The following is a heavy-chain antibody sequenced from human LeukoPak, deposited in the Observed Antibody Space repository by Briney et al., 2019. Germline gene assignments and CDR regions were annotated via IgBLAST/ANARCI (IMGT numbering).Heavy chain of an antibody. CDR2: INANSGDT. Sequence: GASVKVSCKASGYTFTGYYMHWVRQAPGQGLEWMGWINANSGDTKYAQKFQGRVTMTRDTSISTAYMELSRLRSDDTAMYYCAREISGYSHYCGQGTLVTVSS. D-gene: IGHD3-22*01. J-gene: IGHJ4*02. CDR1: GYTFTGYY. V-gene: IGHV1-2*02. CDR3: AREISGYSHY.